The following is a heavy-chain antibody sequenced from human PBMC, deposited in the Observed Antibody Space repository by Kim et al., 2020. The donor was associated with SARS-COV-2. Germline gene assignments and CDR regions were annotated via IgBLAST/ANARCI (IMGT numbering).Heavy chain of an antibody. CDR3: ARGYIDYGSGSRGVDY. CDR2: MSYDGSNK. D-gene: IGHD3-10*01. CDR1: GFTFSNYA. V-gene: IGHV3-30*04. J-gene: IGHJ4*02. Sequence: GGSLRLSCAASGFTFSNYAMHWVRQAPGKGLEWVAVMSYDGSNKYYADSVKGRFTISRDNSKNTLYLQMNSLRAEDTAVYYCARGYIDYGSGSRGVDYWGQGTLVTVSS.